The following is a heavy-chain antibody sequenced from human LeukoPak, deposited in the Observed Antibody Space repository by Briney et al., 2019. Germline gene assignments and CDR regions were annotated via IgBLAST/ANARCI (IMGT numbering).Heavy chain of an antibody. J-gene: IGHJ4*02. CDR3: ARHRRGSSSIGDY. D-gene: IGHD6-6*01. CDR2: IYYSGST. Sequence: SETLSLTCTVSGGSISSSSYYWGWIRQPPGQGLEWIGSIYYSGSTYYNPSLKSRVTISVDTSKNQFSLKLSSVTAADTAVYYCARHRRGSSSIGDYWGQGTLVTVSS. CDR1: GGSISSSSYY. V-gene: IGHV4-39*01.